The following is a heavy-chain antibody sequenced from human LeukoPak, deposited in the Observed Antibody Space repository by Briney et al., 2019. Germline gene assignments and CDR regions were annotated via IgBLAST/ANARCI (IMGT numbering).Heavy chain of an antibody. CDR1: GASISNYY. D-gene: IGHD3-9*01. CDR2: IYYSGNT. CDR3: ARQELRYFDN. Sequence: SETLSLTCTVSGASISNYYWSWIRQPPGKGLEWIGNIYYSGNTNYNPSLKSRVTISIDTSKNQFSLKLSSVTAADTAVYYCARQELRYFDNWGQGTLVTVSS. V-gene: IGHV4-59*08. J-gene: IGHJ4*02.